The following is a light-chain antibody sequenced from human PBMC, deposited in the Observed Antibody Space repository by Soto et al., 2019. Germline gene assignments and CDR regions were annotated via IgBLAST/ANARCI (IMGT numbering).Light chain of an antibody. CDR1: QSVSTY. CDR2: DAS. CDR3: QQRSNWWT. Sequence: IVLTQSPATLSLSPGERATLSCRASQSVSTYLAWYQQKPGQAPRLLIYDASNRATGIPARFSGSGSGTXFTXXISSLEAEDFAXXXCQQRSNWWTFGQGTKVEIK. J-gene: IGKJ1*01. V-gene: IGKV3-11*01.